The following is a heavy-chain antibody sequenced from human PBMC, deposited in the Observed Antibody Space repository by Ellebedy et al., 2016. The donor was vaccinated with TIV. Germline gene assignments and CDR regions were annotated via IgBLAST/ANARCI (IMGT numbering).Heavy chain of an antibody. Sequence: LRLXXTVSDGSISSGDYYWGWIRQPPGEGLEWIGCIYHSGSTYYNPSLKSRITISVETSKKQFSLTLRSVTAADTAVYYCASGSYDSSGYYLGYYHGMDVWGQGTTVTVSS. CDR1: DGSISSGDYY. D-gene: IGHD3-22*01. CDR2: IYHSGST. CDR3: ASGSYDSSGYYLGYYHGMDV. V-gene: IGHV4-30-4*08. J-gene: IGHJ6*02.